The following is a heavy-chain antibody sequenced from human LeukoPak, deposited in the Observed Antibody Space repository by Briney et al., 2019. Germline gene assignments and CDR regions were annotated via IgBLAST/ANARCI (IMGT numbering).Heavy chain of an antibody. D-gene: IGHD6-13*01. V-gene: IGHV3-48*03. CDR1: GLTFSSYE. CDR2: ISGSGETI. CDR3: IPPAAGLRRTISTEYFQH. J-gene: IGHJ1*01. Sequence: GGSLRLPCAAAGLTFSSYEMYWVRQAPGKGLEWVSYISGSGETIYYADSVKGRFTISRDNANKSLYLHMSSLRVEDTAIYYCIPPAAGLRRTISTEYFQHWGQGALVTVSS.